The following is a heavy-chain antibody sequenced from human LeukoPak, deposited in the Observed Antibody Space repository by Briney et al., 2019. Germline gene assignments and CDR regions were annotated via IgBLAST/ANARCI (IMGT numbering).Heavy chain of an antibody. V-gene: IGHV3-30*04. CDR2: TSPDGSTT. CDR3: ATEGEEWTNFDY. Sequence: GGSLRLSCAASGFTFSTTGLHWVRQAPGKGLEWVAMTSPDGSTTFYTDSMKGRLTISRDNSNNTLYLQMDSLRLEDTALYYCATEGEEWTNFDYWGQGTLVTVSS. J-gene: IGHJ4*02. CDR1: GFTFSTTG. D-gene: IGHD3-3*01.